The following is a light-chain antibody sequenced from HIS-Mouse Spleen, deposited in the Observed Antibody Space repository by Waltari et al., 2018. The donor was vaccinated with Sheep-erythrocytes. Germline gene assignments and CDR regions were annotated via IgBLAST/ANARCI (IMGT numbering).Light chain of an antibody. CDR1: QSISGY. Sequence: DIQMTHPHPSLSAPVETRFPSTCRASQSISGYLNWYQQKPGKAPKLLIYAASSLQSGVPSRFSGSGSGTDFTLTISSLQPEDFATYYCQQSYSTPPTFGGGTKVEIK. CDR2: AAS. CDR3: QQSYSTPPT. J-gene: IGKJ4*01. V-gene: IGKV1-39*01.